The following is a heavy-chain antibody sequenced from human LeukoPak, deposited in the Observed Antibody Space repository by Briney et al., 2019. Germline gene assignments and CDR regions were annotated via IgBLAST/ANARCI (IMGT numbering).Heavy chain of an antibody. CDR2: INPKSGDT. CDR3: VPSNSFEYYFDY. D-gene: IGHD3-16*01. J-gene: IGHJ4*02. V-gene: IGHV1-2*02. Sequence: ASVKVSCKASGYTFINYYMHWVRQAPGQGLEWMGWINPKSGDTNYAQKFQGRVTMTRDTSISTAYMELNTLRSDDTAMYYCVPSNSFEYYFDYWGQGPLVTVSS. CDR1: GYTFINYY.